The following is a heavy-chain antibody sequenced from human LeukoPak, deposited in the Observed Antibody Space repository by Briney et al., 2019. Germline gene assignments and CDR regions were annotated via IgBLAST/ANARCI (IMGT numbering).Heavy chain of an antibody. CDR2: ITPSGGT. V-gene: IGHV1-2*02. Sequence: ASVKVSCKASGYTFTSYAMHWVRQAPGQGLEWMGWITPSGGTNYPQKFQGRVAITRDTSITTAYMDLSRLTSDNTAVYYCARDRYGDGFAHFDYWGQGALVTVSS. D-gene: IGHD5-24*01. J-gene: IGHJ4*02. CDR1: GYTFTSYA. CDR3: ARDRYGDGFAHFDY.